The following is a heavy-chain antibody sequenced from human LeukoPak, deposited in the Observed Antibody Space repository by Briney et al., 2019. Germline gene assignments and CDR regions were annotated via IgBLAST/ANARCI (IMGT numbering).Heavy chain of an antibody. J-gene: IGHJ4*02. Sequence: PSETLSLTCTVSGGSISSYYWSWIRQPPGKGLEWIGYIYYSGSTNYNPSLKSRVTISVDMSKNQFSLKLTSVTAADTAVYYCARVRAYCGGDCYIGYFDYWGQGTLVTASS. CDR3: ARVRAYCGGDCYIGYFDY. CDR1: GGSISSYY. D-gene: IGHD2-21*02. V-gene: IGHV4-59*01. CDR2: IYYSGST.